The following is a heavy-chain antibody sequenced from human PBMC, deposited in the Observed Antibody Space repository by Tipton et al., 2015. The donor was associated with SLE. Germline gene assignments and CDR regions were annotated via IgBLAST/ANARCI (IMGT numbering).Heavy chain of an antibody. D-gene: IGHD3-3*01. CDR1: GASISSYY. J-gene: IGHJ3*02. CDR3: AREGDFWSGRAFDI. Sequence: TLSLTCTVSGASISSYYWSWIRQPPGKGLEWIGYIYYSGSTNYNPSLKSRATISVDTSKNQFSLKLSSVTAADTAVYYCAREGDFWSGRAFDIWGQGTMVAVSS. V-gene: IGHV4-59*01. CDR2: IYYSGST.